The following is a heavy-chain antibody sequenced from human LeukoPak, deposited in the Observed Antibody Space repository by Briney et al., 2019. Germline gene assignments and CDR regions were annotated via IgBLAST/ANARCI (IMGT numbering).Heavy chain of an antibody. D-gene: IGHD6-6*01. J-gene: IGHJ4*02. CDR3: ARGLYSYSSSSSEGY. V-gene: IGHV5-51*01. Sequence: TGGSLRLSCKGSGYSFINSWIGWVRQMPGKGLEWMGIIYPGDSETRYSPSFQGQVTISADKSTSTAYLQWSSLKASDTAMYYCARGLYSYSSSSSEGYWGQGTLVTISS. CDR1: GYSFINSW. CDR2: IYPGDSET.